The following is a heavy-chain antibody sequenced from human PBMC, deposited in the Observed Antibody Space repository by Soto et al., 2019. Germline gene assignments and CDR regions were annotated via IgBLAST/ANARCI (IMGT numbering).Heavy chain of an antibody. CDR3: ARRYCISTSCHYYGMDV. CDR1: GGTFSTYT. CDR2: IIPMFGTA. D-gene: IGHD2-2*01. J-gene: IGHJ6*02. V-gene: IGHV1-69*12. Sequence: QVQPVQSGAEVKKPGSSVKVSCKASGGTFSTYTINWVRQAPGQGLEWMGGIIPMFGTANYAQKFQGRVTITADESTSTAYMELSSLRSEDTAVYYCARRYCISTSCHYYGMDVWGQGTTVTVSS.